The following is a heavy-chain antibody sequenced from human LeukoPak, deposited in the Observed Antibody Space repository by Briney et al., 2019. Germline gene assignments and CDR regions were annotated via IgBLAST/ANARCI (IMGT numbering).Heavy chain of an antibody. J-gene: IGHJ5*01. CDR3: AKSYCTGASCYGWFDS. Sequence: GASVKVSCKASGYTFTGYYMHWVRQAPGQGLEWMGIINPSGGSTSYAQKFQARVTMTRDTSTSTVYMELSSLKSEDTAVYYCAKSYCTGASCYGWFDSWGQGTLVTVSS. CDR2: INPSGGST. V-gene: IGHV1-46*01. CDR1: GYTFTGYY. D-gene: IGHD2-2*01.